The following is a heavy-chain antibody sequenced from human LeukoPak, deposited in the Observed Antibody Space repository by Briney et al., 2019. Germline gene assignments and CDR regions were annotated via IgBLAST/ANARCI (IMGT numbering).Heavy chain of an antibody. Sequence: SGGSLRLSCAASGFTFSSYAMSWVRQAPGKGLEWVSAISGSGGSTYYADSVKGRFTISRDNSKNTLYLQMNSLRAEDTAVYYCTGGLNICDHWGRGTLVTVSS. D-gene: IGHD1-1*01. CDR1: GFTFSSYA. CDR2: ISGSGGST. CDR3: TGGLNICDH. V-gene: IGHV3-23*01. J-gene: IGHJ2*01.